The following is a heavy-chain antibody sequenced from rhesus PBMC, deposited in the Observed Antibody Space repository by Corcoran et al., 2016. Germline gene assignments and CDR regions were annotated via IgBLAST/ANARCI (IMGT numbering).Heavy chain of an antibody. CDR1: VYSFHSFW. D-gene: IGHD1-44*01. Sequence: HVQLQESGPGLVKPSATLSLTCTVSVYSFHSFWWSWLRQSPGKGLEWIGEVDGKTVRPNYNHSLKSRVTISRDASKTQFSLKVKSMTAADAAIYYCARWTWQLRDAFDFWGRGLRVTGSP. V-gene: IGHV4-80*01. CDR2: VDGKTVRP. CDR3: ARWTWQLRDAFDF. J-gene: IGHJ3*01.